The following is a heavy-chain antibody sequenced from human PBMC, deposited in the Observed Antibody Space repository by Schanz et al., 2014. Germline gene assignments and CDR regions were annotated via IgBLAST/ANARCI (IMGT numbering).Heavy chain of an antibody. CDR2: IGGSGDST. CDR3: AKWEDIVPEPEPMRGWFDS. CDR1: GFTFSNHA. V-gene: IGHV3-23*01. Sequence: EVHLLESGGGLVQPGGSLRLSCAASGFTFSNHALSWVRQAPGKGLEWVSGIGGSGDSTHYADSVKGRFIVSRDNSRATLFLQMDSLRAADTAFYYCAKWEDIVPEPEPMRGWFDSWGQGILXTVSS. D-gene: IGHD2-8*01. J-gene: IGHJ5*01.